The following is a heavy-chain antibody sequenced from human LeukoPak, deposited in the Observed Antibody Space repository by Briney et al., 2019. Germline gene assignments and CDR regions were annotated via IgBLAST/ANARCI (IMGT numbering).Heavy chain of an antibody. CDR1: AGTFSSYA. J-gene: IGHJ4*02. CDR3: ARRRSGSYCYDY. V-gene: IGHV1-69*13. Sequence: ASVKVSCKASAGTFSSYAISWVRQAPGQGLDWMGGIVPIFGTANYAQKFQGRVTITADESTSTVYMELSSLRSEDTAVYYCARRRSGSYCYDYWGQGTLVTVSS. D-gene: IGHD1-26*01. CDR2: IVPIFGTA.